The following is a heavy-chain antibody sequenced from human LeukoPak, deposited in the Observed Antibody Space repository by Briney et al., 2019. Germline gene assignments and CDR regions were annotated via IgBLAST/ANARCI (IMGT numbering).Heavy chain of an antibody. V-gene: IGHV5-51*04. Sequence: GGSLKISCKGSGYSFSTYWIGWVRQMPGKGLEWIGIIFPGDSDTRYSPSFQGQVTISADKPITTAYLQWSSLKASDTAMYYCTSFNRDGYKNFDYWGQGTLVTVSS. J-gene: IGHJ4*02. CDR1: GYSFSTYW. CDR2: IFPGDSDT. CDR3: TSFNRDGYKNFDY. D-gene: IGHD5-24*01.